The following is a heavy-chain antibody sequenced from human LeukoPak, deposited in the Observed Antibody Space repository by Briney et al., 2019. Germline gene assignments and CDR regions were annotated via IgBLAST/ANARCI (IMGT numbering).Heavy chain of an antibody. V-gene: IGHV4-34*01. CDR3: ARHSGWYALLG. J-gene: IGHJ4*02. D-gene: IGHD6-19*01. Sequence: SETLSLTCAVYGGSFSGYYWSWIRQPRGKGLEWIGEINHSGSTNYNPSLKSRVTISVDTSKNQFSLKLSSVTAADTAVYYCARHSGWYALLGWGQGTLVTVSS. CDR1: GGSFSGYY. CDR2: INHSGST.